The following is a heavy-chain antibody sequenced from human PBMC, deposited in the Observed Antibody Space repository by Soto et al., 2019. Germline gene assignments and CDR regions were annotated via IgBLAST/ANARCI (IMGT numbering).Heavy chain of an antibody. CDR3: ARSLYYNFWSGYCHPMDV. J-gene: IGHJ6*04. Sequence: EVQLVESGGDLVQPGGSLRLSCAASGFTFSSNDMHWVRQAPGKGLEWVSTIGAAGDTYYPGSVKGRFIISRENAKNSLYLQMNSLRAGDTAVYYCARSLYYNFWSGYCHPMDVWGKGTTVTVSS. CDR2: IGAAGDT. V-gene: IGHV3-13*01. CDR1: GFTFSSND. D-gene: IGHD3-3*01.